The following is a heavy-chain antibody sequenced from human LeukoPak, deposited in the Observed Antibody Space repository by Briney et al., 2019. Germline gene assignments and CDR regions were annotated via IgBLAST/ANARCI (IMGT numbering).Heavy chain of an antibody. CDR3: ARDLEGLERYFDY. Sequence: ASVKVSCKASGYTFSGYYLHWFRQAPGQGLEWMGWINPDSGGTKYSQKFQGRVTMTRDTSISTAYMELSRLGSDETAVYYCARDLEGLERYFDYWGQGTLVTVSS. D-gene: IGHD3/OR15-3a*01. V-gene: IGHV1-2*02. CDR2: INPDSGGT. J-gene: IGHJ4*02. CDR1: GYTFSGYY.